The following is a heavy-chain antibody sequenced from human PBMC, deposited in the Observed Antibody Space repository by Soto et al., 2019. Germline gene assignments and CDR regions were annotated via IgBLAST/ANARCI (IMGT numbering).Heavy chain of an antibody. J-gene: IGHJ5*02. Sequence: PSETLSLTCTVSGGSISSGDYYWSWIRQPPGKGLEWIGYIYYSGSTYYNPSLKSRVTISVDTSKNQFSLKLSSVTAADTAVYYCARDLGAYCSGGSCYHAGWFDPWGRGTLVTVPQ. CDR3: ARDLGAYCSGGSCYHAGWFDP. D-gene: IGHD2-15*01. V-gene: IGHV4-30-4*01. CDR1: GGSISSGDYY. CDR2: IYYSGST.